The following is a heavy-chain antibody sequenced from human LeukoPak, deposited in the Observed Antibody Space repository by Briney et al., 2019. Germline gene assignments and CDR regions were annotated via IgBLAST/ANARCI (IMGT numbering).Heavy chain of an antibody. V-gene: IGHV5-51*01. CDR3: TRGGDYGDPRRTFDI. CDR1: GYRFPIYW. D-gene: IGHD4-17*01. J-gene: IGHJ3*02. Sequence: GDSLKISCKGSGYRFPIYWIGWVRQMPGKGLEWMGIIYPDDSDTRYSPSFQGQVTISADKSISTAYLHWSSLRASDTATYYCTRGGDYGDPRRTFDIWGQGTMVTVSS. CDR2: IYPDDSDT.